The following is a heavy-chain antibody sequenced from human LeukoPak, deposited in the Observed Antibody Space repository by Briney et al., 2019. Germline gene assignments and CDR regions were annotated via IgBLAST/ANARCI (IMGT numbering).Heavy chain of an antibody. CDR1: GCTFSSYA. D-gene: IGHD3-22*01. J-gene: IGHJ4*02. V-gene: IGHV1-69*05. CDR3: ARGTAYYYDSSGYYYFDY. CDR2: IIPIFGTA. Sequence: SVKVSCKASGCTFSSYAISWVRQAPGQGLEWMGGIIPIFGTANYAQKFQGRVTITTDESTSTAYMELSSLRSEDTAVYYCARGTAYYYDSSGYYYFDYWGQGTLVTVSS.